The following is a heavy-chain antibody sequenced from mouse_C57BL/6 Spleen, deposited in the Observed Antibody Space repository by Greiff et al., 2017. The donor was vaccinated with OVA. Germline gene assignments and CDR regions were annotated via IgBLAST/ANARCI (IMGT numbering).Heavy chain of an antibody. V-gene: IGHV14-1*01. J-gene: IGHJ1*03. CDR1: GFNIKDYY. Sequence: VHVKQSGAELVRPGASVKLSCTASGFNIKDYYMHWVKQRPEQGLEWIGRIDPGDGDTEYAPKFQGKATMTAATSSNTAYLQLSSLTSEDTAVYYCTTLITTVVEGYFDVWGTGTTVTVSS. D-gene: IGHD1-1*01. CDR3: TTLITTVVEGYFDV. CDR2: IDPGDGDT.